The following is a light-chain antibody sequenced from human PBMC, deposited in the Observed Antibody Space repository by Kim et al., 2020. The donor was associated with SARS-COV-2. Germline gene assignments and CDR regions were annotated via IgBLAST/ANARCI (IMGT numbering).Light chain of an antibody. V-gene: IGLV9-49*01. CDR2: VSTGGIVG. CDR1: SGYSNYK. J-gene: IGLJ3*02. CDR3: GAAEV. Sequence: QLVLTQPPSASASLGASVTLTCTLSSGYSNYKVDWYQQRPGKGPRFVMRVSTGGIVGSKGDGIPDRFSVLGSGLNRYLTIKNIQEEDESDYHCGAAEVCGGGTQLTVL.